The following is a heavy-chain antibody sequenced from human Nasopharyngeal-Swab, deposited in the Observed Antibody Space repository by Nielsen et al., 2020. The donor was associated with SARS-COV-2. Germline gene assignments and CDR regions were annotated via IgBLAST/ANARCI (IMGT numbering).Heavy chain of an antibody. J-gene: IGHJ6*02. CDR2: INHSGST. D-gene: IGHD6-13*01. V-gene: IGHV4-34*01. Sequence: SETLSLTCAVYGGSFSGYYWSWIRQPPGKGLEWIGEINHSGSTNYNPSLKSRVTISVDTSKNQFSLKLSSVTAADTAVYYCARAGIAAAGYYYCGMDVWGQGTTVTVSS. CDR3: ARAGIAAAGYYYCGMDV. CDR1: GGSFSGYY.